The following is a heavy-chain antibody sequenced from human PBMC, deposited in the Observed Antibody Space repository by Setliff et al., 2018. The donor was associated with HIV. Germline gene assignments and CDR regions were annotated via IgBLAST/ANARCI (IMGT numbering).Heavy chain of an antibody. D-gene: IGHD2-15*01. CDR3: ARHIHGASWYWFDP. J-gene: IGHJ5*02. V-gene: IGHV4-39*01. Sequence: SETLSLTCTVSGASITTDTYYWAWIRQPPGKGLEWIGSIYHRGSTHHNPSLKSRVIISVDTSKNQFSLKLNSVTAADTAIYYCARHIHGASWYWFDPWGQGTLVTVSS. CDR2: IYHRGST. CDR1: GASITTDTYY.